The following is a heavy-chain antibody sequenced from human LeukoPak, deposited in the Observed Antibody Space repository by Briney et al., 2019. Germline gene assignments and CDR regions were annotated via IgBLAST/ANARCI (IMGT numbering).Heavy chain of an antibody. Sequence: QSGGSLRLSCAASGFTFSSYAMSWVRQAPGKGLEWVSAISGSGGSTYYADSVKGRFTISRDNSKNTLYLQMFSLRAEDTAIYYCARRFLEWWSHFDYWGQGTLVTVSS. V-gene: IGHV3-23*01. D-gene: IGHD3-3*01. CDR3: ARRFLEWWSHFDY. CDR1: GFTFSSYA. CDR2: ISGSGGST. J-gene: IGHJ4*02.